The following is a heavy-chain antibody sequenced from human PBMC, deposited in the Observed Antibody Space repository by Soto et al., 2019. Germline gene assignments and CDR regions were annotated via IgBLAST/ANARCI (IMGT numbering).Heavy chain of an antibody. V-gene: IGHV1-69*06. D-gene: IGHD6-19*01. CDR3: ARRNTAGFLRYFDN. Sequence: QVQLVQSGAEVMQPGSSVKVSCKPSGGTLTNFINYPINWVRQSPGQGLEWMGGIVPNIGTVNYAQKFQGRVTMTADKSTGTVYMELSSLRSDDSALYYCARRNTAGFLRYFDNWGHGTLVTVSS. J-gene: IGHJ4*03. CDR1: GGTLTNFINYP. CDR2: IVPNIGTV.